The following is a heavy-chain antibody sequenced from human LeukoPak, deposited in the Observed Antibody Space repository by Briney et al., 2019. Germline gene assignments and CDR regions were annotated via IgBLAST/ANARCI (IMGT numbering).Heavy chain of an antibody. CDR1: GFTFSTFA. CDR2: ISKDGTDK. Sequence: GGSLRLSCAASGFTFSTFAMHWVRQAPGKGLEWVAVISKDGTDKYYADSVKGRFTVSRDNSKKMLYLQMNSLRADDTAVYYCASPLSGTFFEFDYWGQGTLVTVSS. CDR3: ASPLSGTFFEFDY. D-gene: IGHD1-26*01. V-gene: IGHV3-30*01. J-gene: IGHJ4*02.